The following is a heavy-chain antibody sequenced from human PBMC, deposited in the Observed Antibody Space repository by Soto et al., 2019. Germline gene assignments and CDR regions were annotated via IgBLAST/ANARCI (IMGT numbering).Heavy chain of an antibody. D-gene: IGHD2-2*01. CDR2: IIPIFGTA. J-gene: IGHJ4*02. CDR1: GGTFSSCA. V-gene: IGHV1-69*13. CDR3: AREEDRYCSSTSCYFDY. Sequence: SVKVSCKASGGTFSSCAISCVRQAPGQGLEWMGGIIPIFGTANYAQKFQGRVTITADESTSTAYMELSSLRSEDTAVYYCAREEDRYCSSTSCYFDYWGQGTLVTVSS.